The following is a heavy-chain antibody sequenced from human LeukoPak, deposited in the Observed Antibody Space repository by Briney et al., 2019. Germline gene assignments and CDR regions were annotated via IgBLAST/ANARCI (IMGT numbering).Heavy chain of an antibody. CDR1: GFTFSSYA. J-gene: IGHJ4*02. V-gene: IGHV3-30-3*01. D-gene: IGHD4/OR15-4a*01. Sequence: GGSLRLSCAASGFTFSSYAMHCVRKAPGKGLEWVAIISYDGSNRFQAESVKGRFTISRDNSKNTLYLQMNSLRAEDTAVYYCARDRSANSRVYYFDYWGLGTLVTVSS. CDR3: ARDRSANSRVYYFDY. CDR2: ISYDGSNR.